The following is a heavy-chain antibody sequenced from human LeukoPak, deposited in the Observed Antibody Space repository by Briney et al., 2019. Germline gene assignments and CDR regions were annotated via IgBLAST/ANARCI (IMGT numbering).Heavy chain of an antibody. V-gene: IGHV4-59*08. D-gene: IGHD2-2*01. CDR3: ASSSGLVPAAMSGLYFQH. CDR1: GGSISSYY. J-gene: IGHJ1*01. Sequence: SKTLSLTCTVSGGSISSYYWSWIRQPPGKGLEWIGYIYYSGSTNYNPSLKSRVTISGDTSKNQFSLKLSSVTAADTAVYYCASSSGLVPAAMSGLYFQHWGQGTLVTVSS. CDR2: IYYSGST.